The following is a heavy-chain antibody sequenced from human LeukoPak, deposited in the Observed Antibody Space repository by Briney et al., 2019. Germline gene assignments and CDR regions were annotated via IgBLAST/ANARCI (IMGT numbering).Heavy chain of an antibody. D-gene: IGHD4-17*01. CDR3: ARDPTTVTKGLDI. J-gene: IGHJ3*02. Sequence: SETLSLTCTVSGSSISNSSYYWGWIRQPPGKGLEWIGSIYYSGNTYYNPSLKSRVTISGDTSKNQFSLKLSSVTAADTAVYYCARDPTTVTKGLDIWGQGTMVTFSS. CDR1: GSSISNSSYY. CDR2: IYYSGNT. V-gene: IGHV4-39*07.